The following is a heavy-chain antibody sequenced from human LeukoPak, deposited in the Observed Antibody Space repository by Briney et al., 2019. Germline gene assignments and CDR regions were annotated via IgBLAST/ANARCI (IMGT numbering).Heavy chain of an antibody. CDR2: IYYSGST. J-gene: IGHJ4*02. Sequence: SETLSLTCTVSGGSISNCYWSWIRQPPGKGLEWIGYIYYSGSTNYNPSLRSRVTISVDTSKNQFSLKLSSVTAADTAVYYCARGSGIAAAGTFDYWGQGTLVTVSS. V-gene: IGHV4-59*01. CDR1: GGSISNCY. CDR3: ARGSGIAAAGTFDY. D-gene: IGHD6-13*01.